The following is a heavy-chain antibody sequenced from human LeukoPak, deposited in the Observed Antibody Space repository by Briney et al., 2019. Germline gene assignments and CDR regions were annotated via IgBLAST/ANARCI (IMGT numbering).Heavy chain of an antibody. CDR2: ISSSSSYT. D-gene: IGHD5-12*01. V-gene: IGHV3-11*05. Sequence: RGSLRLSCAASGFTFSDYYMSWIRQAPGKGLEWVSYISSSSSYTDYADSVKGRFTISRGNAKNSLNLQMNSLRAEDTAVYYCARDSGYSGYSDYWGQGTLVTVSS. CDR3: ARDSGYSGYSDY. CDR1: GFTFSDYY. J-gene: IGHJ4*02.